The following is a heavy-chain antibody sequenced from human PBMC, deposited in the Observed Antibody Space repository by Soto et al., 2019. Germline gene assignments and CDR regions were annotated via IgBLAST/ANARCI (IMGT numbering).Heavy chain of an antibody. D-gene: IGHD3-9*01. J-gene: IGHJ4*02. Sequence: SETLSLTCSVSGDSINSDKYYWGWIHQPPGKGLEWIGSIYFRGNTYYNPSLQTRVTISLDKSKSQFSLKLNSVTAADSAVYFCARLEGLATISYYFDFWGQGALVTVSS. CDR3: ARLEGLATISYYFDF. CDR1: GDSINSDKYY. V-gene: IGHV4-39*01. CDR2: IYFRGNT.